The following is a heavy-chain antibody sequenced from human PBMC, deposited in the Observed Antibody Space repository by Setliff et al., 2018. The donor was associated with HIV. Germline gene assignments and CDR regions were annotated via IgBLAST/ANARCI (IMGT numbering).Heavy chain of an antibody. Sequence: GSLRLSCAASGFTFSSYGMQWVRQAPGKGLEWVAIISYHERDTFYADSVKGRFTISRDNSKNMLYLQMNSLRTEDTAVYYCTKPTTVVTSYYFDSWGQGTQVTVSS. J-gene: IGHJ4*02. CDR1: GFTFSSYG. CDR2: ISYHERDT. D-gene: IGHD4-17*01. V-gene: IGHV3-30*18. CDR3: TKPTTVVTSYYFDS.